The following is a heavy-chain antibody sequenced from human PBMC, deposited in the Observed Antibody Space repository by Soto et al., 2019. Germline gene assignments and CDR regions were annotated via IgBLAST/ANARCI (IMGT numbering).Heavy chain of an antibody. CDR3: TTVMPEGYFDY. Sequence: EVQLVESGGGLVKPGGSLRLSCTASELTFSNAWMSWVRQAPGKGMEWVGRTKSKDDGGTADYSASVKGRFTISRDDSKNTLYLQMNSLKTEDTAVFYCTTVMPEGYFDYWGQGTLVTVSS. CDR2: TKSKDDGGTA. D-gene: IGHD2-2*01. J-gene: IGHJ4*02. CDR1: ELTFSNAW. V-gene: IGHV3-15*01.